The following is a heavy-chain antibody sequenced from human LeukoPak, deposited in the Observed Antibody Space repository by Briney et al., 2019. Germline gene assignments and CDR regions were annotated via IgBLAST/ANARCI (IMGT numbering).Heavy chain of an antibody. CDR2: IYYSGST. J-gene: IGHJ4*02. CDR3: AREGGYIHYFDY. Sequence: SETLSLTCTVSGGSISSYYWGWIRQPPGKGLEWIGYIYYSGSTNYNPSLKSRVTISVDTSKNQFSLKLSSVTAADTAVYYCAREGGYIHYFDYWGQGTLVTVSS. CDR1: GGSISSYY. V-gene: IGHV4-59*01. D-gene: IGHD5-12*01.